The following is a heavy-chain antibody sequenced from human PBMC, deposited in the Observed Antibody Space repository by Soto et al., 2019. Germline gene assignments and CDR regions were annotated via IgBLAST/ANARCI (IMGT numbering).Heavy chain of an antibody. CDR2: ISGSGEST. CDR1: GFTFSSYA. CDR3: AKDFGDIVVVVLAPYGMDV. J-gene: IGHJ6*02. D-gene: IGHD2-15*01. V-gene: IGHV3-23*01. Sequence: EVQLLESGGGLVQPGGSLRLSCAASGFTFSSYAMSWVRQAPGKGLEWVSAISGSGESTYYADSVKGRFTISRDNSKNTLYLQMNSLRAEDTAVHFCAKDFGDIVVVVLAPYGMDVWGLGTTVTVSS.